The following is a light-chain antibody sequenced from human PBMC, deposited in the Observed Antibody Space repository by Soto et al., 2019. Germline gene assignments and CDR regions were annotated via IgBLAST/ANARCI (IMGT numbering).Light chain of an antibody. CDR3: TSFSSSTSLYV. J-gene: IGLJ1*01. V-gene: IGLV2-14*01. CDR1: TRDIAGYNY. Sequence: QSVLTQPGSVSGYLGQSITISYTGTTRDIAGYNYISWYQQLPGKAPKLMIYQVTIRPSGISNRFSGSKSGNTASLTISGLQAEDEADYYCTSFSSSTSLYVFGTETKVTAL. CDR2: QVT.